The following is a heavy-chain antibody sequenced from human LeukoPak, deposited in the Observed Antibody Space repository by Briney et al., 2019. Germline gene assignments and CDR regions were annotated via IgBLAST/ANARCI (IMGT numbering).Heavy chain of an antibody. V-gene: IGHV4-59*01. J-gene: IGHJ6*02. CDR1: GASFSGFY. D-gene: IGHD2-15*01. CDR2: IYNSESI. CDR3: ARDWWLGSPGLQGYFYGLDV. Sequence: KPSETLSLTCTVSGASFSGFYWTWIRQAPGKGLEWIGNIYNSESIEYNPSLKSRATISVDTSKNRFSLRLRSVTAADTAVYYCARDWWLGSPGLQGYFYGLDVWGHGTTVTAS.